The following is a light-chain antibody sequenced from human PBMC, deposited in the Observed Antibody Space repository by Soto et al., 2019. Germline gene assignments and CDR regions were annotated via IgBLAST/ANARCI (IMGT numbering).Light chain of an antibody. CDR3: QQYNNWPPL. CDR2: GAS. J-gene: IGKJ5*01. V-gene: IGKV3-15*01. Sequence: EIVMTQSPATLSVSPGERATLSCRASESVGDSLAWYQQKPGQAPRLLIFGASTRANGFPTRFIGSGSGTEFTLTISSLQSEDFAVYYCQQYNNWPPLFGQGTRLEI. CDR1: ESVGDS.